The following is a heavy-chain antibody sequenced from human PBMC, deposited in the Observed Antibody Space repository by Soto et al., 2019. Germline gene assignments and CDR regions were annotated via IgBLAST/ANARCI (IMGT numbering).Heavy chain of an antibody. D-gene: IGHD3-9*01. J-gene: IGHJ6*02. V-gene: IGHV4-4*07. CDR3: ARGVALTGYYSPYYYGMDV. CDR1: GGSISSYY. CDR2: IYTSGST. Sequence: SETLSLTCTVSGGSISSYYWSWIRQPAGKGLEWIGRIYTSGSTNYNPSLKSRVTMSVDTSKNQFSLKLSSVTAADTAVYYCARGVALTGYYSPYYYGMDVWGQGTTVTVSS.